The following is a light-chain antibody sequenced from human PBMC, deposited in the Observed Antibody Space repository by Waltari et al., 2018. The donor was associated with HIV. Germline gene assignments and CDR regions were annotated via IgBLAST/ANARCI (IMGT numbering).Light chain of an antibody. CDR3: QQRSNWPLT. J-gene: IGKJ4*01. CDR1: QSVSSY. CDR2: DAS. Sequence: EIVLTQSPATLSLSPGERATLSCRASQSVSSYLAWYQQKPGQAPRLLIYDASNRATGIPARFSGSGSGTDCTLTSSSLEPEDFAVYSCQQRSNWPLTFGGGTKVEIK. V-gene: IGKV3-11*01.